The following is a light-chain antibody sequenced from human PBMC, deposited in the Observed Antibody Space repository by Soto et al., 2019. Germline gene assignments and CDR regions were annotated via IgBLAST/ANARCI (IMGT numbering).Light chain of an antibody. Sequence: QSALTQPPSASGSPGQSVTIPCTGTSSDVGGYDHVSWYQQHPGKAPKHMIYEVTKRPAGVPDRFSGSKSGNTASLTVSGLQAEDEADYYCSSDAGNYNYVFGTGTKLTVL. CDR3: SSDAGNYNYV. J-gene: IGLJ1*01. CDR1: SSDVGGYDH. CDR2: EVT. V-gene: IGLV2-8*01.